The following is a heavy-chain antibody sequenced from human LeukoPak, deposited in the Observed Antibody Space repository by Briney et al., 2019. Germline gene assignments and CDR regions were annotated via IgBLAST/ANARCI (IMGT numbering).Heavy chain of an antibody. CDR2: IYYSGST. CDR1: GGSISSYY. D-gene: IGHD2-15*01. Sequence: PSETLSLTCTVSGGSISSYYWSWIRQPPGKGLEWIGYIYYSGSTNYNPSLKSRVTISVDTSKNQFSLKLSSVTAADTAVHYCASLYCSGGSCHNDYWGQGTLVTVSS. J-gene: IGHJ4*02. CDR3: ASLYCSGGSCHNDY. V-gene: IGHV4-59*01.